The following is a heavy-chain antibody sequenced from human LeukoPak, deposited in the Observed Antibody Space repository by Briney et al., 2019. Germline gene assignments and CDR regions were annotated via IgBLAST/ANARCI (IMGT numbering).Heavy chain of an antibody. CDR3: ARGNQLLY. J-gene: IGHJ4*02. CDR2: MKQDGSEK. CDR1: GFTFSNYW. D-gene: IGHD2-2*01. Sequence: SGGSLRLSCAASGFTFSNYWMSWVRQAPGKGLEWVANMKQDGSEKYYMDSVKGRFTISRDNAKNSLYLQMNSLRAEDTAMYYCARGNQLLYWGQGTLVTVSS. V-gene: IGHV3-7*01.